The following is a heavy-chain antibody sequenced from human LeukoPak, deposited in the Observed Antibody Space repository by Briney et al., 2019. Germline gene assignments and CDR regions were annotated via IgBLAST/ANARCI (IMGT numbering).Heavy chain of an antibody. J-gene: IGHJ4*02. CDR2: IYSGGST. V-gene: IGHV3-66*02. CDR1: GFTVSSNY. Sequence: GGSLRLSCAASGFTVSSNYMSWVRQAPGKGLEWVSVIYSGGSTYYADSVKGRFTISRDNSKNTLYLQMNSLRAEDTAVYYCSGSGSWYRGGDYWAREPWSPSPQ. CDR3: SGSGSWYRGGDY. D-gene: IGHD6-13*01.